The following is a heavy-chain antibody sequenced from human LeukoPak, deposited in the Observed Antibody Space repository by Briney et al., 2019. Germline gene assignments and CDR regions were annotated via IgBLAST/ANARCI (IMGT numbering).Heavy chain of an antibody. J-gene: IGHJ3*02. CDR3: ARVDYYDSSAYGAFDI. V-gene: IGHV4-31*03. D-gene: IGHD3-22*01. CDR1: GGSISSGGYY. Sequence: SETLSLTCTVSGGSISSGGYYWSWLRQHPGKGLEWIGYIYYSGSTYYNPSLKSRVTISVDTSKNQFSLKLSSVTAADTAVYYCARVDYYDSSAYGAFDIWGQGTMVTVSS. CDR2: IYYSGST.